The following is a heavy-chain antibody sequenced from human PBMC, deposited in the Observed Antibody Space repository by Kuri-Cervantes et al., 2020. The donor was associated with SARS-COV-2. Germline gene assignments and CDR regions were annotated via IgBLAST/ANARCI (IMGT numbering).Heavy chain of an antibody. D-gene: IGHD4-17*01. V-gene: IGHV1-18*01. CDR2: ISAYNGNT. CDR3: ARGLRRRYFDL. CDR1: GYTFTSYG. J-gene: IGHJ2*01. Sequence: ASVKVSCKASGYTFTSYGISWVRQAPGQGLEWMGWISAYNGNTNYAQKFQGRVTMTRNTSISTAYMELSSLRSEDTAVYYCARGLRRRYFDLWGRGTLVTVSS.